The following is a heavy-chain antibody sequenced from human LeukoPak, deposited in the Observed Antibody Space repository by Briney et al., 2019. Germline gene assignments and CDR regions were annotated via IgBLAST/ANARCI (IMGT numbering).Heavy chain of an antibody. CDR3: AKGSAAAGTLYTLDI. D-gene: IGHD6-13*01. Sequence: PGGSLRLSCAASGFTFTTYAMSWVRQAPGKGLEWVSGITGSGGSAYYADSVKGRFTISRDNSKNTLYVQMNSLRVEDTAVYYCAKGSAAAGTLYTLDIWGQGTMLTVSS. CDR1: GFTFTTYA. CDR2: ITGSGGSA. V-gene: IGHV3-23*01. J-gene: IGHJ3*02.